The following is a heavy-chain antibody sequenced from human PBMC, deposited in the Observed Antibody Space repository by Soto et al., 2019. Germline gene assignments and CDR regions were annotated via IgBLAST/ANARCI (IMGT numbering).Heavy chain of an antibody. D-gene: IGHD5-18*01. V-gene: IGHV3-23*01. Sequence: PGGSLRLSCAASGFTFSSYAMTWVRQAPGRGLEWVSVISGSGGITLYTDSVKGRFTISRDNSKNTLYLQMNSLRAEDTAVYYCAKVYSKGTAMVNFDYWGQGTLVTVSS. CDR2: ISGSGGIT. CDR3: AKVYSKGTAMVNFDY. CDR1: GFTFSSYA. J-gene: IGHJ4*02.